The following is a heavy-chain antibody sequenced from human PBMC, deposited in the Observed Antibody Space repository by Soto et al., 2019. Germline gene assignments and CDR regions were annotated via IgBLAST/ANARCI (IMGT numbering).Heavy chain of an antibody. CDR1: GFTFSSFR. D-gene: IGHD6-19*01. CDR2: IWCDGSSK. CDR3: AREPGSSGWFGGFDP. Sequence: QVQLVESGGGVVQPGRSLRLSCAASGFTFSSFRMHWVRQAPGKGLEWVAVIWCDGSSKNYADSVKGRVTISRDNSKSTRYLGRNSLRAEDTAVYYCAREPGSSGWFGGFDPWGQGTLVTVFS. V-gene: IGHV3-33*01. J-gene: IGHJ5*02.